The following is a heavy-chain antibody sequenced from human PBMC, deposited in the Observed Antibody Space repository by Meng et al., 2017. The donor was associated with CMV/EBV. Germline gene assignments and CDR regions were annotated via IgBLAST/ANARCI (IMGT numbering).Heavy chain of an antibody. CDR3: AREMPIAAAGCFDY. CDR2: IYTSGST. V-gene: IGHV4-4*07. J-gene: IGHJ4*02. Sequence: VQRTESGPVLVKPSETLSLTCTVSGGSISSYYWSWIRQPAGKGLEWIGRIYTSGSTNYNPSLKSRVTMSVDTSKNQFSLKLSSVTAADTAVYYCAREMPIAAAGCFDYWGQGTLVTVSS. CDR1: GGSISSYY. D-gene: IGHD6-13*01.